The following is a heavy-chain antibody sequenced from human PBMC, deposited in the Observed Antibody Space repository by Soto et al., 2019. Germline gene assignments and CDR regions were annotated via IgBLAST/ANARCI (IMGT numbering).Heavy chain of an antibody. CDR1: GGSISNYY. V-gene: IGHV4-59*01. J-gene: IGHJ4*02. Sequence: SETLALTCTVSGGSISNYYWNWIRQSPGKGLEWIGYIYSSGSTHYNPSLQNRVTISIDTSKNQVSLKVNSVTAADTAVYYCARDHPHSYGVYYFDYWGQGTPVTVSS. CDR2: IYSSGST. D-gene: IGHD5-18*01. CDR3: ARDHPHSYGVYYFDY.